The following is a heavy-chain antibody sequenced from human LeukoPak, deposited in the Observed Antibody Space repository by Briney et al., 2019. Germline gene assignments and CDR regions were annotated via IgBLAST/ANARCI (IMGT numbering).Heavy chain of an antibody. D-gene: IGHD1-26*01. CDR1: GFTFSSYS. Sequence: GGSLRLSCAASGFTFSSYSMNWARQAPGKGLEWVSSISSSSSYIYYADSVKGRFTISRDNAKNSLYLQMNSLRAEDTAVYYCARDDGQWELLVGFDYWGQGTLVTVSS. CDR3: ARDDGQWELLVGFDY. J-gene: IGHJ4*02. CDR2: ISSSSSYI. V-gene: IGHV3-21*01.